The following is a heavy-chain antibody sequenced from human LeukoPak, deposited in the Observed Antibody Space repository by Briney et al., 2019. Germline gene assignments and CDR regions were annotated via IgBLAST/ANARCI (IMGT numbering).Heavy chain of an antibody. CDR2: ISSSGSTI. J-gene: IGHJ6*02. V-gene: IGHV3-48*02. CDR1: GLTFYSYG. CDR3: ARDTLWDYGMDV. Sequence: GGSLRLSCAASGLTFYSYGMSWVRQAPGKGLEWISYISSSGSTIYYADSVKGRFTISRDNAKNSLYLQMNNLRDEDTAVYYCARDTLWDYGMDVWGQGTTVTVSS. D-gene: IGHD3-10*01.